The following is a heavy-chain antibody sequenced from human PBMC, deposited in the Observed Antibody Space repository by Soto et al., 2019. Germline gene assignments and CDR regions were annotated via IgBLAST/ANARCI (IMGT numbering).Heavy chain of an antibody. J-gene: IGHJ4*02. CDR2: IDSSSSYT. Sequence: GGSLRLSCAASGFTFRTSIMSWVRQAPGKGLEWVSSIDSSSSYTYYADSLKGRFIISRDNADNSLYLQMHSLRAEDTAVYYCARDLPLEPTVYYFDYWGQGSLVTVSS. CDR1: GFTFRTSI. CDR3: ARDLPLEPTVYYFDY. V-gene: IGHV3-21*01. D-gene: IGHD1-26*01.